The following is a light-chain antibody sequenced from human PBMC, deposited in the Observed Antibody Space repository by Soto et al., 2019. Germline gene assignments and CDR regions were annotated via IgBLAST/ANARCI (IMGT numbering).Light chain of an antibody. J-gene: IGLJ1*01. CDR2: EVF. CDR1: SSDVGGYNY. V-gene: IGLV2-8*01. Sequence: QSVLTQPASVSGSPGQSITISCTGTSSDVGGYNYVSWYQHHPGKAPKLIIYEVFKRPSGVPDRFSGSKSGNTASLTVSGLQAEDEADYYCSSYAGSNNFDVFGTGTKVTVL. CDR3: SSYAGSNNFDV.